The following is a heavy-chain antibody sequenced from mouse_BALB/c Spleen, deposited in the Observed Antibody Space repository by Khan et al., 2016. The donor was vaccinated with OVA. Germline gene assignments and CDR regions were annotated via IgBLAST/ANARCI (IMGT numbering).Heavy chain of an antibody. D-gene: IGHD3-1*01. Sequence: QVQLQQSGAELVGPGTSVKVSCKASGYAFTSYLIEWVNQRPGPGLEWIGLINPGNGVTNYNEKFRGKATLTADKSSTTAYMQCSSLTSDDSAVYFCARSELGLRFDYWGQGTTLTVSS. CDR3: ARSELGLRFDY. CDR2: INPGNGVT. CDR1: GYAFTSYL. J-gene: IGHJ2*01. V-gene: IGHV1-54*01.